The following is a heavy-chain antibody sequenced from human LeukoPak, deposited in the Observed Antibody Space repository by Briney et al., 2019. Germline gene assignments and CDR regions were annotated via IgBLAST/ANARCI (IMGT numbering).Heavy chain of an antibody. CDR1: GGSISRHY. CDR3: ARGVTFGSTFEI. D-gene: IGHD3/OR15-3a*01. V-gene: IGHV4-59*11. J-gene: IGHJ3*02. Sequence: SETLSLTCTVSGGSISRHYWSWVRQPPGEGLEWVGYIFYSGNTNYNPSLKSRVTISLDTSKNQFSLRLTSVTAADTAVYYCARGVTFGSTFEIWGQGTMVTVSS. CDR2: IFYSGNT.